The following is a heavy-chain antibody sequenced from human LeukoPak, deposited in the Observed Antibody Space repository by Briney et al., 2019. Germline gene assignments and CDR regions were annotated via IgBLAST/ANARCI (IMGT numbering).Heavy chain of an antibody. CDR1: GYTFTGYY. D-gene: IGHD1-1*01. CDR2: INPNSGGT. CDR3: ARDFAGTTVALDY. Sequence: ASVKVSCKASGYTFTGYYMHWVRQAPGQGLEWMGWINPNSGGTNYAQKFQGRVTMTRDTSISTAYMELSRLRSDDTAVYYCARDFAGTTVALDYWGQGTLVTVSS. V-gene: IGHV1-2*02. J-gene: IGHJ4*02.